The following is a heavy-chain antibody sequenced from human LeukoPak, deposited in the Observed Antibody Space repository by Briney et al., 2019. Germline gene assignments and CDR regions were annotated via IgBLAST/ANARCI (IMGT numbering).Heavy chain of an antibody. CDR1: GFTFSSYW. V-gene: IGHV3-74*01. CDR3: ARDCCTGGRNTFDP. Sequence: GGSLRLSCATSGFTFSSYWMTWVRQAPGKGLAWVSRIKFDGTIITYADSVKGRFTISRDNAKNSVYLQMNSLRAEDTAVYYCARDCCTGGRNTFDPWGQGTLVTVSS. CDR2: IKFDGTII. J-gene: IGHJ5*02. D-gene: IGHD2-8*02.